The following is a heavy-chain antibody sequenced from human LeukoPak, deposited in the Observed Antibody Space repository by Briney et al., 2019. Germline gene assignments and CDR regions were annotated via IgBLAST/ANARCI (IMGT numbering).Heavy chain of an antibody. CDR2: IRGDGGDT. D-gene: IGHD3-10*01. CDR1: GFTFSNYR. J-gene: IGHJ4*02. Sequence: GGSLRLSCTVSGFTFSNYRMHWVHQAPGKGLVWVSRIRGDGGDTNYADSVKGRFTVSRDNAKNTLYLQMNSQTTEDTAVYFCARDRVLGSGSSDYWGQGTLVTVSS. CDR3: ARDRVLGSGSSDY. V-gene: IGHV3-74*01.